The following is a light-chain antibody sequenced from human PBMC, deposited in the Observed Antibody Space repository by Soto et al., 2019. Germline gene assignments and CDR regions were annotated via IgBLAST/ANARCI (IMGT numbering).Light chain of an antibody. CDR1: SSNIGSNT. CDR2: TNN. CDR3: SSWDDSLSGPV. J-gene: IGLJ3*02. V-gene: IGLV1-44*01. Sequence: QAVVTQPPSASGAPGQMITISCSGGSSNIGSNTLNWYQQLPGTAPKLLIYTNNQRPSGVPDRFSGSKSGTSGSLAISGLQSEDEADYYCSSWDDSLSGPVFGGGTQLTVL.